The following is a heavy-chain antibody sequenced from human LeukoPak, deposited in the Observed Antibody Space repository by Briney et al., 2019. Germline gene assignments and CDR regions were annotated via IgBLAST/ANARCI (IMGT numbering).Heavy chain of an antibody. J-gene: IGHJ5*02. V-gene: IGHV3-23*01. D-gene: IGHD3-10*01. CDR3: AKDLLYPYYYGSGSYRTNWFDP. Sequence: GGSLRLSCAASGFTFSSYGMSWVRQAPGKGLEWVSAISGSGGSTYYADSVKGRFTISRDNSKNTLYLQMNSLRAEDTAVYYCAKDLLYPYYYGSGSYRTNWFDPWGQGTLVTVSS. CDR2: ISGSGGST. CDR1: GFTFSSYG.